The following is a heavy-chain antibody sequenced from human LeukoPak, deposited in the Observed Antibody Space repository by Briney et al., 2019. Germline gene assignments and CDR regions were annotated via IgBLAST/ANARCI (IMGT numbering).Heavy chain of an antibody. V-gene: IGHV4-38-2*01. CDR3: ARGGVVAAPGNAFDI. CDR2: IYHSGST. J-gene: IGHJ3*02. CDR1: GYSISSGYY. D-gene: IGHD2-15*01. Sequence: SETLSLTCAVSGYSISSGYYWGWIRQPPGKGLEWIGSIYHSGSTYYNPSLKSRVTISADTSKNQFSLRLSSVTAADTALYYCARGGVVAAPGNAFDIWGQGTMVTV.